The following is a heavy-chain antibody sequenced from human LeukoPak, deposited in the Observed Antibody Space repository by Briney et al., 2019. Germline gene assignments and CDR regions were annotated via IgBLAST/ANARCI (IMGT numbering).Heavy chain of an antibody. Sequence: GASVKVSCKASGYTFTSYGISWVRQAPGQGLEWMGWISAYNGNTNYAQKLQGRVTMTTDTSTSTAYMELRSLRSDDTAVYYCARDRAEYYDFWSGYSHLAPGHYWGQGTLVTVSS. V-gene: IGHV1-18*01. CDR1: GYTFTSYG. J-gene: IGHJ4*02. CDR3: ARDRAEYYDFWSGYSHLAPGHY. CDR2: ISAYNGNT. D-gene: IGHD3-3*01.